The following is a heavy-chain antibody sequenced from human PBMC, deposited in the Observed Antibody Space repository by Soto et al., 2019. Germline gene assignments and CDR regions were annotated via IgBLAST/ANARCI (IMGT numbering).Heavy chain of an antibody. V-gene: IGHV3-7*03. Sequence: EVQLVESGGGLVQPGGSLRLSCAASGFTFSSYWMTWVRQAPGKGLECVANIKQDGSDKYYVDSVKSRFTISRDNAKNSLYLQMNSLRVEDTAVYYCARQTRAPESWGQGTLVTVSS. CDR2: IKQDGSDK. D-gene: IGHD3-10*01. CDR3: ARQTRAPES. CDR1: GFTFSSYW. J-gene: IGHJ4*02.